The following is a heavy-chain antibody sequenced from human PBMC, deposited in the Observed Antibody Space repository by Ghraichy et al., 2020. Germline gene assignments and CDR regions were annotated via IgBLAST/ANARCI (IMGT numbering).Heavy chain of an antibody. CDR3: AKDRESQWLVLNMRH. V-gene: IGHV3-30*18. J-gene: IGHJ4*02. Sequence: GESLNMSCAASGFTFSNYGMHWVRQAPGKGLEWVAVIAYDGSNKYYADSVKGRFTISRDNSKNTLYLQMNSLRPEDTAVYYCAKDRESQWLVLNMRHWGQGTLVTV. D-gene: IGHD6-19*01. CDR1: GFTFSNYG. CDR2: IAYDGSNK.